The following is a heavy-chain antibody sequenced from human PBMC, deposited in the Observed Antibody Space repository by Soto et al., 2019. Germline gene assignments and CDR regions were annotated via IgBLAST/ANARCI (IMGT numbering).Heavy chain of an antibody. V-gene: IGHV3-23*01. J-gene: IGHJ4*02. D-gene: IGHD3-9*01. CDR3: SQRTGLRYFDWLVGPMDD. CDR1: GFTFSSYA. CDR2: ISGSGGST. Sequence: GGSLRLSCAASGFTFSSYAMSWVRQAPGKGLEWVSAISGSGGSTYYADSVKGRFTISRDNSKNTLYLQMNSLRAEDSAVYYCSQRTGLRYFDWLVGPMDDWGQGTLVTVSS.